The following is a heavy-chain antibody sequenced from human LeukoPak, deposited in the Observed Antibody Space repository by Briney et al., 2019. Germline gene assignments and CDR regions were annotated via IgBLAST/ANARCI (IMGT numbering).Heavy chain of an antibody. J-gene: IGHJ6*02. D-gene: IGHD6-19*01. Sequence: PGGSLRLSCAASGFTFSSYWMSWVRQAPGKGLEWVANIKQDGSEKYYVDSVKGRFTISRDNAKNSLYLQMNSLRAEDTAVYYCARGPSGHYSSGWYLGIDYYYYGMDVWGQGTTVTVSS. CDR3: ARGPSGHYSSGWYLGIDYYYYGMDV. CDR2: IKQDGSEK. CDR1: GFTFSSYW. V-gene: IGHV3-7*01.